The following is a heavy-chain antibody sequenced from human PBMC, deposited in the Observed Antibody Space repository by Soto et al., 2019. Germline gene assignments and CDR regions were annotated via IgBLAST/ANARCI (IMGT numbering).Heavy chain of an antibody. J-gene: IGHJ6*02. Sequence: QMQLVESGGGVVQPGRSLRVSCEASGFIFSTYGMHWVRQAPGKGLEWVAVISYDGRNKYYADSVRGRFTISRDNSKNTLHLQMSRLRGEDTDVYYCAKDTATARASYYFFVMCVWCQGTTVAVSS. V-gene: IGHV3-30*18. CDR2: ISYDGRNK. D-gene: IGHD1-26*01. CDR3: AKDTATARASYYFFVMCV. CDR1: GFIFSTYG.